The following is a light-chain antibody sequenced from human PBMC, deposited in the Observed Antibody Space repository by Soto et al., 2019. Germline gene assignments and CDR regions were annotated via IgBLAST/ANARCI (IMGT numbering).Light chain of an antibody. CDR2: DVT. CDR1: SSDVGGYNY. CDR3: CSYAGTYAFFV. J-gene: IGLJ1*01. V-gene: IGLV2-11*01. Sequence: QSVLTQPRSVSGSPGQSVTISCTGSSSDVGGYNYVSWYQQQPGKAPKLLIYDVTIRTAGVTDRFSGSKSGNTASLTISGVQSEDDGDYYCCSYAGTYAFFVFGTGTKLTVL.